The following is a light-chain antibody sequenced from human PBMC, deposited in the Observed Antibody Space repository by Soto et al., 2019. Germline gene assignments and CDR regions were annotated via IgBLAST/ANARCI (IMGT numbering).Light chain of an antibody. CDR2: EVS. Sequence: QSALTQPASVSGSPGQSITISCTGTSSDVGSYNLVSWYQQHPGKAPKPMIYEVSKRPSGVSNRFSGSKSGNTASLTISGLQAEDEADYYCCSYAGSSTPRVFGGGTKLTVL. CDR1: SSDVGSYNL. J-gene: IGLJ3*02. V-gene: IGLV2-23*02. CDR3: CSYAGSSTPRV.